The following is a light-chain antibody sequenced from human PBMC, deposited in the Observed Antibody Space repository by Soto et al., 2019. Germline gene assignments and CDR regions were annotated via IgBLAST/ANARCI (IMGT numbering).Light chain of an antibody. J-gene: IGKJ1*01. CDR1: ETVNNNY. Sequence: IGLTQSPGPLSLSPGERATLSCGASETVNNNYLAWYQHKRGQAPRLLIYGAASRATGIPDRFSGSGSGTDFTLTITRLEPEDFAIYYCQQYGISRTFGQGTKVDIK. CDR2: GAA. CDR3: QQYGISRT. V-gene: IGKV3-20*01.